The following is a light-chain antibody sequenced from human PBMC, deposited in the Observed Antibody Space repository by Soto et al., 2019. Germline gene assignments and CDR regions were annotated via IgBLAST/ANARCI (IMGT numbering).Light chain of an antibody. CDR1: PSISSY. Sequence: SLSASVADRVTIIFRPSPSISSYLNWYQQKPGKAPKLLTYAAFSLQSGGPSRFSGSGSGTDFTPTISSLQPEDFATYYCQQSYSTPITVGQGTRLEIK. CDR3: QQSYSTPIT. V-gene: IGKV1-39*01. CDR2: AAF. J-gene: IGKJ5*01.